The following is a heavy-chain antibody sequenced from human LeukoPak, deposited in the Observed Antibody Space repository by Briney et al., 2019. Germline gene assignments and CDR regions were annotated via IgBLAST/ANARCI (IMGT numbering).Heavy chain of an antibody. CDR2: FDYRGSS. CDR3: ASEPLTWSIAAVDQ. CDR1: GGSISSGSHY. D-gene: IGHD6-13*01. J-gene: IGHJ4*02. V-gene: IGHV4-39*01. Sequence: SETLSLTGTVSGGSISSGSHYWCWIRQPPGKGLEWVGSFDYRGSSYYSPSLKSRVTISADRSKNQLSLKLTSVTAADTAVYYCASEPLTWSIAAVDQGGQGSLVTVS.